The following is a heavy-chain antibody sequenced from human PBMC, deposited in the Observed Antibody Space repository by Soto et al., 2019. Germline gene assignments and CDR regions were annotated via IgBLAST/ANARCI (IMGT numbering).Heavy chain of an antibody. CDR3: ARGSSGWPPRLDY. CDR2: IYYSGST. Sequence: QVQLQESGPGLVKPSETLSLNCTVSGGPISSYYWSWIRQSPGKGLEWIGYIYYSGSTNYNPSLNSRVTIEVDTSKNQFSLELSSVTAADTAVYYCARGSSGWPPRLDYWGQGTLVTVSS. J-gene: IGHJ4*02. V-gene: IGHV4-59*01. CDR1: GGPISSYY. D-gene: IGHD6-19*01.